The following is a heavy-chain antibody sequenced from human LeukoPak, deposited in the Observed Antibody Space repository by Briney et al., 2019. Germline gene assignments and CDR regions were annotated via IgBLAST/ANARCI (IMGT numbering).Heavy chain of an antibody. Sequence: GGSLRLSCAASGFTFSSYGMHWVRQAPGKGLEWVAVIWYDGSNKYYADSVKGRFTISRDNSKNTLYLQMNSLRAEDTAVYYCARGARYYDSSGYYYYWGQGTLVTVPS. CDR2: IWYDGSNK. CDR3: ARGARYYDSSGYYYY. J-gene: IGHJ4*02. V-gene: IGHV3-33*01. D-gene: IGHD3-22*01. CDR1: GFTFSSYG.